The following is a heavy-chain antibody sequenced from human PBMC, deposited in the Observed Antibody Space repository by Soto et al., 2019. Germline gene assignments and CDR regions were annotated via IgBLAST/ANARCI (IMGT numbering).Heavy chain of an antibody. CDR1: GGSISSYY. CDR3: AREGVLRFLEWTDTTDYGMDV. V-gene: IGHV4-59*01. D-gene: IGHD3-3*01. J-gene: IGHJ6*02. CDR2: IYYSGST. Sequence: ETLSLTCTVSGGSISSYYWSWIRQPPGKGLEWIGYIYYSGSTNYNPSLKSRVTISVDTSKNQFSLKLSSVTAADTAVYYCAREGVLRFLEWTDTTDYGMDVWGQGTTVTVSS.